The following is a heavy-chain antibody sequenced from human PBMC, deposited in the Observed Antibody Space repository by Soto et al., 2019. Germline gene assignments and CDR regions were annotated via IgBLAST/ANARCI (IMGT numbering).Heavy chain of an antibody. J-gene: IGHJ4*02. Sequence: QLQLQESGPGLVKPSETLSLTCTVSGGSISSSSYYWGWIRQPPGKGLEWIGSIYYSGSTYYNPPRKRRVTVSVDTSTNQFSLKLSSVTAADTAVYYCASHTPAISISDHWGQGTLVTVSS. CDR3: ASHTPAISISDH. D-gene: IGHD2-15*01. CDR2: IYYSGST. CDR1: GGSISSSSYY. V-gene: IGHV4-39*01.